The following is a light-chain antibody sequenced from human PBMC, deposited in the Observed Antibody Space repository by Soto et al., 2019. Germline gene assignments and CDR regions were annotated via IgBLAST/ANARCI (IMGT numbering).Light chain of an antibody. J-gene: IGLJ1*01. CDR2: DVT. CDR1: SSDVGGYDY. CDR3: CSYAGTYTNYV. V-gene: IGLV2-11*01. Sequence: QSVLTQPRSVSGSPGQSVTISCSGTSSDVGGYDYVSWYQQHPGKAPKLVIYDVTKRPSGVPDRFSGSKSGNTASLTISGLQAEDEADYYCCSYAGTYTNYVFGTGTKLTVL.